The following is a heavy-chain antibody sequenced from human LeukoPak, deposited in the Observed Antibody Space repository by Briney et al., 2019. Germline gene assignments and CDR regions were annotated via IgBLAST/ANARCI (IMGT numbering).Heavy chain of an antibody. J-gene: IGHJ5*02. Sequence: GGSLRLSCAASGFTFSSYEMNWVRQAPGKGLEWVSYISSSGSSIYYADSVKGRFTITRDNAKNSLYLQMNSLRAEDTAVYYCAKDRVGAPTLGFDPWGQGTLVTVSS. CDR2: ISSSGSSI. V-gene: IGHV3-48*03. CDR3: AKDRVGAPTLGFDP. CDR1: GFTFSSYE. D-gene: IGHD4-17*01.